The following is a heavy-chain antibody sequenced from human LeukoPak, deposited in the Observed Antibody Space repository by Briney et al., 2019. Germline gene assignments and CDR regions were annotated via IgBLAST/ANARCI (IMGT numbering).Heavy chain of an antibody. CDR1: GFTFSSYS. CDR3: ARRYGNSYGPLNDY. CDR2: ISSSSSTI. V-gene: IGHV3-48*01. J-gene: IGHJ4*02. D-gene: IGHD5-18*01. Sequence: GGSLRLSCAASGFTFSSYSMNWVRQAPGKGLEWVSYISSSSSTIYYADSVKGRFTISRDNAKNSLYLQMNSLRAEDTAVYYCARRYGNSYGPLNDYWGQGTLVTVSS.